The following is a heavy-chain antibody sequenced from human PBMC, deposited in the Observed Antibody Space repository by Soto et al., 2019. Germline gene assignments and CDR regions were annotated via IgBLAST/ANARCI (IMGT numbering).Heavy chain of an antibody. CDR2: INPNSGGT. CDR1: GYTFTGYY. CDR3: ARVAGYSGYDY. Sequence: ASVKVSCKASGYTFTGYYMHWVRQAPGQGLEWMGWINPNSGGTNYAQKFQGWVTVTRDTSISTAYMELSRLRSDDTAVYYCARVAGYSGYDYWGQGTLVTVSS. J-gene: IGHJ4*02. D-gene: IGHD5-12*01. V-gene: IGHV1-2*04.